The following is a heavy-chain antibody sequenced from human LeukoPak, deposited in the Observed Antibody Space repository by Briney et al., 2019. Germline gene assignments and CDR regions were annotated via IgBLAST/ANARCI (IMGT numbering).Heavy chain of an antibody. D-gene: IGHD3-10*01. CDR3: ARNTYYYGSGSYYPIGY. Sequence: SVKVSCKASGGTFSSYAISWVRQAPGRGLEWMGGIIPIFGTANYAQKFQGRVTITTDESTSTAYMELSSLRSEDTAVYYCARNTYYYGSGSYYPIGYWGQGTLVTVSS. V-gene: IGHV1-69*05. CDR1: GGTFSSYA. J-gene: IGHJ4*02. CDR2: IIPIFGTA.